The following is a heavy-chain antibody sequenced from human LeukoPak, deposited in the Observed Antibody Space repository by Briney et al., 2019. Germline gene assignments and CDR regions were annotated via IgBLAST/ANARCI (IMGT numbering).Heavy chain of an antibody. J-gene: IGHJ3*02. CDR1: GGSFSDYY. D-gene: IGHD3-3*01. CDR2: IYYSGST. Sequence: PSETLSLTCAVYGGSFSDYYWSWIRQPPGKGLEWIGSIYYSGSTYYDPSLKSRVTISVDTSKNQFSLKLSSVTAADTAVYYCASHQYYDLPGGAFDIWGLGTMVTVSS. CDR3: ASHQYYDLPGGAFDI. V-gene: IGHV4-34*01.